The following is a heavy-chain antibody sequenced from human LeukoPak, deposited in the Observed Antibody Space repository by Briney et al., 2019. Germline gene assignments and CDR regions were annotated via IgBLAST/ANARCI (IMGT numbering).Heavy chain of an antibody. J-gene: IGHJ6*04. V-gene: IGHV3-48*03. D-gene: IGHD3-10*02. CDR3: AELGIPMIGGV. CDR1: GFTFSSYE. Sequence: PGGSLRLSCAASGFTFSSYEMNWGRHAPGKGLEWVSYISSSGSTIYYADSVKGRFTISRDNAKNSPYLQMNSLRAEDTAVYYCAELGIPMIGGVWGKGTTVTISS. CDR2: ISSSGSTI.